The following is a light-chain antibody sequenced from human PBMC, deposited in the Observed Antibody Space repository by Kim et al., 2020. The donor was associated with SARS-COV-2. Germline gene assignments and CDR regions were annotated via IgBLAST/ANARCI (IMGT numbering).Light chain of an antibody. Sequence: FPGEIAPLSRRASHSVSSNLAWYQQRPGQAPRLVIYGASTRATGIPARFSGGGSETDFTLTISSLQSEDSAVYYCQQYDNWPQTFGQGTKVDIK. J-gene: IGKJ1*01. V-gene: IGKV3-15*01. CDR2: GAS. CDR1: HSVSSN. CDR3: QQYDNWPQT.